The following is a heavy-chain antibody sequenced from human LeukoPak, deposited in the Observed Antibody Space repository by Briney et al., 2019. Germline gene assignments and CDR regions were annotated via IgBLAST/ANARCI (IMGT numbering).Heavy chain of an antibody. V-gene: IGHV1-3*04. J-gene: IGHJ4*02. CDR3: AKVDSANTYDY. CDR1: GYTFTGYH. Sequence: ASVKVSCKASGYTFTGYHMHWVRQAPGQRLEWMGWINIGNGNTKSSQKFQDRVTITRDTSASTAYMELSSLRSEDTAVYYCAKVDSANTYDYWGQGTLVTVSS. D-gene: IGHD3/OR15-3a*01. CDR2: INIGNGNT.